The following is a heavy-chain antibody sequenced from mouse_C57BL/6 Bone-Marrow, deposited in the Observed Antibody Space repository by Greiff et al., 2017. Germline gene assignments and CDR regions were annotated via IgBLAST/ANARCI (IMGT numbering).Heavy chain of an antibody. Sequence: QVQLNRSGAELPRPGASVKLSCKPSGNPFTSYGIGWVKQRTGQGLEWIGEIYPGSGNTYYNEKFKGKATLTADKSSSTAYMELRSLTSEDSAVYFCARLRYYGSSYAGYWGQGTTLTVSS. CDR2: IYPGSGNT. J-gene: IGHJ2*01. D-gene: IGHD1-1*01. CDR3: ARLRYYGSSYAGY. CDR1: GNPFTSYG. V-gene: IGHV1-81*01.